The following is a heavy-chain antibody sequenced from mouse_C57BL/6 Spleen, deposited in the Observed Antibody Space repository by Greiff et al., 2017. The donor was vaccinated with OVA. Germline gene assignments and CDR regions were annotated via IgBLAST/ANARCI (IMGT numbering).Heavy chain of an antibody. D-gene: IGHD2-5*01. CDR2: ISGGGGNT. CDR1: GFTFSSYT. J-gene: IGHJ2*01. CDR3: ARQKERDSKGYFDY. V-gene: IGHV5-9*01. Sequence: EVQLVESGGGLVKPGGSLKLSCAASGFTFSSYTMSWVRQTPEKRLEWVATISGGGGNTYYPDSVKGRFTISRDNAKNTLYLQMSSLRSEDTALYYCARQKERDSKGYFDYWGQGTTLTVSS.